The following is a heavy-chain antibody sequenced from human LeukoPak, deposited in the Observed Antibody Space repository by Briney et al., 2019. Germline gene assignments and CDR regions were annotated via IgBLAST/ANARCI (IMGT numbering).Heavy chain of an antibody. V-gene: IGHV1-18*01. J-gene: IGHJ4*02. CDR3: ARAPVIPAAKFHAGFYFDY. CDR2: ISAYNGNT. Sequence: ASVKVSCKASGYTFTSYGISWVRQAPGQGLEWMGWISAYNGNTNYAQKLQGRVTMTTDTSTSTAYMELSSLRSEDTAVYYCARAPVIPAAKFHAGFYFDYWGQGTLVTVSS. CDR1: GYTFTSYG. D-gene: IGHD2-2*01.